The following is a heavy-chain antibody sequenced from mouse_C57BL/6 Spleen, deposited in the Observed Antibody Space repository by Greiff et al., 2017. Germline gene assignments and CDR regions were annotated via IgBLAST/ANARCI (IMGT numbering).Heavy chain of an antibody. Sequence: EVKVVESGEGLVKPGGSLKLSCAASGFTFSSYAMSWVRQTPEKRLEWVAYISSGGDYIYYADTVKGRFTISRDNARNTLYLQMSSLKSEDTAMYYCTRGGYYGSRGDYYAMDYWGQGTSVTVSS. CDR1: GFTFSSYA. V-gene: IGHV5-9-1*02. J-gene: IGHJ4*01. CDR3: TRGGYYGSRGDYYAMDY. D-gene: IGHD1-1*01. CDR2: ISSGGDYI.